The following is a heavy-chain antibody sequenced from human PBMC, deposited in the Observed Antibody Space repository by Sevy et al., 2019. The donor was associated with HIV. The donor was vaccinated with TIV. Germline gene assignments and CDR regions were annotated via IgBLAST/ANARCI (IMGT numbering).Heavy chain of an antibody. J-gene: IGHJ4*02. Sequence: SETLSLTCTVSGGFISSSSFYWGWIRQPPGKGLEWIGSIYYSGTTYYNPSLKSRVTISVDTSKNQFSLKLSSVTAADTAVYYCARQKLEMATRNIDYWGQGPLVTVSS. V-gene: IGHV4-39*01. CDR1: GGFISSSSFY. CDR2: IYYSGTT. CDR3: ARQKLEMATRNIDY. D-gene: IGHD5-12*01.